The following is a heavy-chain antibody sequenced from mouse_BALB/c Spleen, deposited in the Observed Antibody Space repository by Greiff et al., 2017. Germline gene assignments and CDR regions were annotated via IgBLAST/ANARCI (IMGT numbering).Heavy chain of an antibody. CDR3: ARTDYYGSSYVPWFAY. CDR2: IWSGGST. CDR1: GFSLTSYG. V-gene: IGHV2-2*02. J-gene: IGHJ3*01. Sequence: VKLMESGPGLVQPSQSLSITCTVSGFSLTSYGVHWVRQSPGKGLEWLGVIWSGGSTDYNAAFISRLSISKDNSKSQVFFKMNSLQANDTAIYYCARTDYYGSSYVPWFAYWGQGTLVTVSA. D-gene: IGHD1-1*01.